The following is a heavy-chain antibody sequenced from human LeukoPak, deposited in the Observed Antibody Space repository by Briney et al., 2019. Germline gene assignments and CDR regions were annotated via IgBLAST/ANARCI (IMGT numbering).Heavy chain of an antibody. CDR1: GFTFSSYS. V-gene: IGHV3-21*01. J-gene: IGHJ4*02. D-gene: IGHD1-26*01. CDR2: ISSSSSYI. CDR3: ARDSGSYYPFR. Sequence: GGSLRLSCAASGFTFSSYSMNWVRQAPGKGLEWVSSISSSSSYIYYADSVKGRSTISRDNAKNSLYLKMNSLRAEDTAVYYCARDSGSYYPFRWGQGTLVTVSS.